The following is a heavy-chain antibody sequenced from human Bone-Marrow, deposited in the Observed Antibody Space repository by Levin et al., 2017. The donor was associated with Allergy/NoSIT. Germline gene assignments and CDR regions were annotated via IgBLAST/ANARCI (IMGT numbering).Heavy chain of an antibody. CDR3: ATGKYCSGGSCYSADY. CDR2: ISGSGVYT. V-gene: IGHV3-23*01. D-gene: IGHD2-15*01. Sequence: PGGSLRLSCAASGFTFSTYGMTWVRQAPGKGLEWVSGISGSGVYTYYADSVKGRFTISRDNSKNTVYLQMNTLRAEDTALYYCATGKYCSGGSCYSADYWGQGTLVSVSS. J-gene: IGHJ4*02. CDR1: GFTFSTYG.